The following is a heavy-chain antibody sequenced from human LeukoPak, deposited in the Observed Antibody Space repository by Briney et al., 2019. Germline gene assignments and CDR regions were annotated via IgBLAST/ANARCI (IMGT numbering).Heavy chain of an antibody. J-gene: IGHJ3*02. Sequence: SVKVSCKASGGTFSSYAISWVRQAPGLGLEWMGGIIPIFGTANYAQKFQGRVTITTDESTSTAYMELSSLRSEDTAVYYCAVRGDSSGVIDIWGQGTMVTVSS. CDR1: GGTFSSYA. CDR2: IIPIFGTA. V-gene: IGHV1-69*05. CDR3: AVRGDSSGVIDI. D-gene: IGHD3-22*01.